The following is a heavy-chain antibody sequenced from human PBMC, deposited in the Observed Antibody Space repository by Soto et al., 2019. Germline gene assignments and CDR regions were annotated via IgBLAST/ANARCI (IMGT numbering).Heavy chain of an antibody. CDR2: ISAYNGNT. CDR3: ARGRITIFGVVTIFDY. D-gene: IGHD3-3*01. Sequence: ASVKVSCKASGYTFTSYGISWVRQAPGQGLEWMGWISAYNGNTNYAQKLQGIVTMTTDTSTSTAYMELRSLRSDDTAVYYCARGRITIFGVVTIFDYWGQGTLVTVSS. CDR1: GYTFTSYG. J-gene: IGHJ4*02. V-gene: IGHV1-18*01.